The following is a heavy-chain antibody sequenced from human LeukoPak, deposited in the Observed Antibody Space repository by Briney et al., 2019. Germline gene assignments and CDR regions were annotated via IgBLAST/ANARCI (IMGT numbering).Heavy chain of an antibody. CDR3: ARMGSSSSSY. J-gene: IGHJ4*02. V-gene: IGHV3-7*01. Sequence: PGGSLRLSCAASGFTFSRYWMSWVRQAPGKGLEWVANIKQDGREKYYVDSVKGRFTISRDNAKNSLYLQMNSLRAEDTAVYYCARMGSSSSSYWGQGTLVTVSS. CDR2: IKQDGREK. D-gene: IGHD6-6*01. CDR1: GFTFSRYW.